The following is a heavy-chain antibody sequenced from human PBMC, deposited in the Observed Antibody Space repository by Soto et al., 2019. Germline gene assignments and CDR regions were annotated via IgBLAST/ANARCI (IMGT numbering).Heavy chain of an antibody. CDR2: IYYSGST. D-gene: IGHD6-13*01. CDR1: GGSVSSGGHY. CDR3: ARGSSWPLYYFAMGV. J-gene: IGHJ6*02. Sequence: SETLSLTCTVSGGSVSSGGHYWSWIRQPPGKGLEWIGYIYYSGSTNYNPSLKSRVTISIDTSKNQFSLKLSSVTAADTAVYYCARGSSWPLYYFAMGVWGQGTTVTVSS. V-gene: IGHV4-61*08.